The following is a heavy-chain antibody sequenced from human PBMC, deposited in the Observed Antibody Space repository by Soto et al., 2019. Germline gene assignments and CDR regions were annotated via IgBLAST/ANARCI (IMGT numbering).Heavy chain of an antibody. V-gene: IGHV3-48*02. D-gene: IGHD2-2*01. CDR1: GFTFRSYS. CDR2: ISSSSSTI. Sequence: GSLRLSCAASGFTFRSYSMNWVRQAPGKGLEWISYISSSSSTISYGDSVKGRFAISRDNARNSLSLQMNSLRDEDTAVYYCARLMIVPGGEAFDIWGQGTMVTVSS. CDR3: ARLMIVPGGEAFDI. J-gene: IGHJ3*02.